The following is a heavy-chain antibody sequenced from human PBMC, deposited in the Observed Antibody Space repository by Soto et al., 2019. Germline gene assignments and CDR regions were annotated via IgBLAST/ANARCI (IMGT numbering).Heavy chain of an antibody. V-gene: IGHV4-34*01. D-gene: IGHD2-21*02. CDR1: GGSFSGYY. Sequence: QVQLQQWGAGLLKPSETLSLTCAVYGGSFSGYYWSWIRQPPGKGLEWIGEISHSGRTNYNPSLKSRVTISIDMSRNHFSLKLSSVTAADTALYYCARVQRGTATPVVDAFDIWGQGTMVTVSA. CDR3: ARVQRGTATPVVDAFDI. CDR2: ISHSGRT. J-gene: IGHJ3*02.